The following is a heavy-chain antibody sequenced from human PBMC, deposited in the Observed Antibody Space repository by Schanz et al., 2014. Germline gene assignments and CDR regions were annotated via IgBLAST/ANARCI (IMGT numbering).Heavy chain of an antibody. CDR2: ISGSGGNT. V-gene: IGHV3-23*01. D-gene: IGHD3-16*01. CDR1: GFTFSSYA. CDR3: TRVTISPGGHGLDV. Sequence: EVQLLESGGGLVQPGGSLRLSCAASGFTFSSYAMSWVRQAPGKGLEWVSAISGSGGNTYYADSVKGRFTISRDNSKSTLYVEMSSLKSEDTALYYCTRVTISPGGHGLDVWGQGTTVTVSS. J-gene: IGHJ6*02.